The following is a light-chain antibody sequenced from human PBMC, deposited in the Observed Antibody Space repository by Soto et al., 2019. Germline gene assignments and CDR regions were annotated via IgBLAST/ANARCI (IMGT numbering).Light chain of an antibody. CDR1: QSVSSN. V-gene: IGKV3-15*01. CDR2: DAS. CDR3: QQYNNWPL. Sequence: IVMTQSPATLSVSPGERATLSCRASQSVSSNLAWYQQKPGQAPRLVIYDASTRATGIPARLSGSGSGTEFTLTISSLQSEDFALYYCQQYNNWPLFGGGTKVDIK. J-gene: IGKJ4*01.